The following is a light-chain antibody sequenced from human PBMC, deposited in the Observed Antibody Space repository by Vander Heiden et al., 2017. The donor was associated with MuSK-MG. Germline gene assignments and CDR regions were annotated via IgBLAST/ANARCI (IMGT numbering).Light chain of an antibody. CDR2: GAS. CDR1: QSVSSRY. J-gene: IGKJ2*01. CDR3: QQYGCASYT. Sequence: EIVLTQSPDTLSLSPGGRGTLSCRASQSVSSRYLAWYQQHTGQAPRLLIDGASNRAAGIHDRFSGRGSGTVFTLTSRRLEPEDFVIYSCQQYGCASYTFGQGTKLEIK. V-gene: IGKV3-20*01.